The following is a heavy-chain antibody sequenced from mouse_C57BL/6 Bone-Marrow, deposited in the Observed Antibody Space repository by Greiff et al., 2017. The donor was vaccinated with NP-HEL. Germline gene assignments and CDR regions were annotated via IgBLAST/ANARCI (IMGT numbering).Heavy chain of an antibody. J-gene: IGHJ2*01. Sequence: QVQLQQPGAELVRPGSSVKLSCKASGYTFTSYWMHWVKQRPIQGREGRVTLDPSDSETHYNHTFKDKATLTVDKSSSTAYMQLSSLTSEDSAVYYCAREVNFDYWGQGTTLTVSS. CDR1: GYTFTSYW. CDR3: AREVNFDY. V-gene: IGHV1-52*01. D-gene: IGHD2-2*01. CDR2: LDPSDSET.